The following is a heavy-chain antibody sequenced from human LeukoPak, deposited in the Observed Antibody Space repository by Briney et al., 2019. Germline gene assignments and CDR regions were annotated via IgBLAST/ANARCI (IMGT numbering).Heavy chain of an antibody. D-gene: IGHD3-22*01. CDR2: ISGSGGST. V-gene: IGHV3-23*01. Sequence: PGGSLRLSCAASGFTFSSYGMSWVRQAPGKGLEWVSAISGSGGSTYYADSVKGRFTISRDNSKNTLYLQMNSLRAEDTAVYYCARSYYYDSSGRSYYFDYWGQGTLVTVSS. CDR1: GFTFSSYG. CDR3: ARSYYYDSSGRSYYFDY. J-gene: IGHJ4*02.